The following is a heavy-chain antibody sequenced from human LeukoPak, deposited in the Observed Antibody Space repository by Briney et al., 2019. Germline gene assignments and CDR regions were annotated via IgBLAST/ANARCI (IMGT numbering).Heavy chain of an antibody. D-gene: IGHD3-22*01. CDR2: IYYSGST. J-gene: IGHJ4*02. CDR3: ARRTHDSSDLETFDY. V-gene: IGHV4-59*01. CDR1: GGSISTYY. Sequence: KPSETLSLTCTVSGGSISTYYWSWIRQPPGKGLEWIGHIYYSGSTNYNPSLKSRVTMSIDTSKNQFSLNLSSMTAADTAVYYCARRTHDSSDLETFDYWGQGTLVTVSS.